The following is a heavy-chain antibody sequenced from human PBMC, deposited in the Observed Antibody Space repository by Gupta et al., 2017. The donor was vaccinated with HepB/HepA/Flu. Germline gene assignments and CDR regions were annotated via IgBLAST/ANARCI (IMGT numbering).Heavy chain of an antibody. CDR1: GFIFNNAW. CDR3: NTDVTGTWLPRDYLDY. CDR2: LKRATDSMTA. D-gene: IGHD2-21*02. Sequence: EVQLVECGGGLVMPGGSLRLSCAASGFIFNNAWMNWGRQASGRGLEWVGRLKRATDSMTADDAAPLKGRFTIARENTKNTLYMNMNNLKTEDTAVYDCNTDVTGTWLPRDYLDYWGQGTLVTVSS. V-gene: IGHV3-15*07. J-gene: IGHJ4*02.